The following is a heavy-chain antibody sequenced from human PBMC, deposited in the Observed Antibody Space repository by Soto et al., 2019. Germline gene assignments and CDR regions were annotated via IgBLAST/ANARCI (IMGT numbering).Heavy chain of an antibody. CDR3: ARDGIGGVN. CDR1: GFTFSTYS. D-gene: IGHD2-8*02. Sequence: EVQLVESGGGLVNPGGSLRLSCAASGFTFSTYSMNWVRQAPGKGLEWVSSITSRSSYTYYADSVKGRFTISRDNAKNSLYLQMNSLRVEDTAVYYCARDGIGGVNWGQGTLVTVSS. V-gene: IGHV3-21*02. J-gene: IGHJ4*02. CDR2: ITSRSSYT.